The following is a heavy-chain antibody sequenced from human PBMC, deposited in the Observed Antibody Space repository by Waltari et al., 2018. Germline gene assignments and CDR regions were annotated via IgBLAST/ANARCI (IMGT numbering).Heavy chain of an antibody. Sequence: QVRLVQSGAEVTTPASSVKVSCKAFGCRFSSYSLNWVRQAPGQGLEWMGGIIPVFGTANYAQKFQDRLAITADESTSTAYMELSSLRSEDTAAYYCTTSSYCGTTTCYQYYGMDVWGQGTTVTVSS. V-gene: IGHV1-69*01. CDR3: TTSSYCGTTTCYQYYGMDV. D-gene: IGHD2-2*01. CDR1: GCRFSSYS. CDR2: IIPVFGTA. J-gene: IGHJ6*02.